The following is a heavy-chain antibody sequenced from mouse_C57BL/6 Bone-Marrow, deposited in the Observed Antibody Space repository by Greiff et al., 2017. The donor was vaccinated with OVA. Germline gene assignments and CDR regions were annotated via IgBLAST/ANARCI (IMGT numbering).Heavy chain of an antibody. Sequence: VPGVESGAALSRPGASVKLSCQASGYTFTSYGISWVQQITGQGLEWIGEIYPRSGNTYYNEKFKGKATLTADKSSSTAYMEIRSLTSEDSAVYFCARRRDGPYYFDYWGKGTTLTVSS. J-gene: IGHJ2*01. CDR3: ARRRDGPYYFDY. D-gene: IGHD1-1*01. CDR1: GYTFTSYG. CDR2: IYPRSGNT. V-gene: IGHV1-81*01.